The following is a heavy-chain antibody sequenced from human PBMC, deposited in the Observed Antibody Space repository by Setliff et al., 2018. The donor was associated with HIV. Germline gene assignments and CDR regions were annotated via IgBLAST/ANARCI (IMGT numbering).Heavy chain of an antibody. D-gene: IGHD1-26*01. J-gene: IGHJ4*02. Sequence: ETLSLTCTVSGGSISSHYWSWVRQAPGKGLEWVSAIVGSGGSTYYADSVKGRFTISRDNSKNTLYLQMNSLRAEDTAVYYCAKDRWDSGGYYYWGQGTLVTVSS. CDR1: GGSISSHY. CDR3: AKDRWDSGGYYY. V-gene: IGHV3-23*01. CDR2: IVGSGGST.